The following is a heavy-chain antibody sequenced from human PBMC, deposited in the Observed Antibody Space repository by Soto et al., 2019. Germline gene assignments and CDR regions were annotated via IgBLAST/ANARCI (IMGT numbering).Heavy chain of an antibody. D-gene: IGHD6-13*01. CDR3: ERGRNGDSSSWYVD. J-gene: IGHJ4*02. V-gene: IGHV4-34*01. CDR1: GGSFSGYY. Sequence: PSETLSLTCAVYGGSFSGYYWSWIRQPPGKGLEWIGEINHSGSTNYNPSLKSRVTISVDTSKNQFSLKVSSVTAADTAVYYCERGRNGDSSSWYVDWGQGTLVTVSS. CDR2: INHSGST.